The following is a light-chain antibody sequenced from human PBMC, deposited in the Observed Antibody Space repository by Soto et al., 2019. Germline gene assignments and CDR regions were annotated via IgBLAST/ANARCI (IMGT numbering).Light chain of an antibody. CDR2: SVS. Sequence: DIQMTQSPSALSSSVGDTVTVTCRASQAIGNPLAWFQQQPGKVPQRLIFSVSTLQIGAPSRFSGVGSETDFTLTITNLQPEDFASYFCLQHYTYPPAFGGGT. V-gene: IGKV1-17*03. CDR1: QAIGNP. CDR3: LQHYTYPPA. J-gene: IGKJ4*01.